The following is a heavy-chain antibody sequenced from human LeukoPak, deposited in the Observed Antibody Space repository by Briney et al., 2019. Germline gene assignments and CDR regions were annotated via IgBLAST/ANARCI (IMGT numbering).Heavy chain of an antibody. Sequence: SETLSLTCTVSGGSISSYYWSWIRQPPGKGLEWIGYIYYSGSTNYNPSLKSRVTISVDTSKNQFSLKLSSVTAADTAVYYCARRGYSYAFDIWGQGTMVTVSS. V-gene: IGHV4-59*08. CDR1: GGSISSYY. J-gene: IGHJ3*02. CDR3: ARRGYSYAFDI. CDR2: IYYSGST. D-gene: IGHD5-18*01.